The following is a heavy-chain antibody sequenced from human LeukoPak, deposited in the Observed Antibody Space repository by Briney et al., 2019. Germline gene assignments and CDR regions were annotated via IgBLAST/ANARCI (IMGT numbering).Heavy chain of an antibody. D-gene: IGHD3-22*01. CDR2: ISGSGGST. J-gene: IGHJ4*02. CDR1: GFTFSSYA. V-gene: IGHV3-23*01. CDR3: AKTRTSAYYDSSGYYRYYFDY. Sequence: GSLRLSCAASGFTFSSYAMSWVRQAPGKGLEWVSAISGSGGSTYYADSVKGRFTISRDNSKNTLYLQMNSLRADDTAVYYCAKTRTSAYYDSSGYYRYYFDYWGQGTLVTVSS.